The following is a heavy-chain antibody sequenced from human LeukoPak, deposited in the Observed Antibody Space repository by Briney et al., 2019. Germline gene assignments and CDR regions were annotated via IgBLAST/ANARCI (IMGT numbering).Heavy chain of an antibody. Sequence: PGGSLRLSCAASGFTFSDYYMSWIRQAPGKGLEWVSSIGSSSSYLSYADSVKGRFTISRDDAKNSPYLQTNSLRVEDTAVYYCARFRYCSGGNCGYGMDVWGQGTTVIVSS. J-gene: IGHJ6*02. CDR3: ARFRYCSGGNCGYGMDV. CDR1: GFTFSDYY. V-gene: IGHV3-11*06. D-gene: IGHD2-15*01. CDR2: IGSSSSYL.